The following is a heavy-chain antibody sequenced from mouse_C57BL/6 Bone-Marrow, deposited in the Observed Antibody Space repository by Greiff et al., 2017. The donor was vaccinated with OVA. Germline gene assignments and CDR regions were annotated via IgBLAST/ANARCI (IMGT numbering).Heavy chain of an antibody. Sequence: VKLMESGAELMKPGASVKLSCKATGYTFTGYWIEWVKQRPGHGLEWIGEILPGSGSTNYNEKFKGKATFTADTSSNTAYMQLSSLTTKDSAIYYCARRGTEEDYWGQGTTLTVSS. CDR1: GYTFTGYW. J-gene: IGHJ2*01. CDR3: ARRGTEEDY. V-gene: IGHV1-9*01. D-gene: IGHD4-1*01. CDR2: ILPGSGST.